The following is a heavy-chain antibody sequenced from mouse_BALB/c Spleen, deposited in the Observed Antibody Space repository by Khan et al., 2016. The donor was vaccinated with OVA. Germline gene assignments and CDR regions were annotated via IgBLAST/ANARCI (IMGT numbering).Heavy chain of an antibody. CDR3: ARQPGYYEGSAMDY. V-gene: IGHV5-6*01. D-gene: IGHD2-3*01. CDR2: ISSGGTYT. J-gene: IGHJ4*01. CDR1: GFTFSSYG. Sequence: EVQVVESGGDLVKPGGSLKLSCAASGFTFSSYGMSWVRQTPDKRLEWVATISSGGTYTYYPDSLKGRFTISRDNAKNTLSLQMNSLKSEDTAMYYCARQPGYYEGSAMDYWGQGTSVTVSS.